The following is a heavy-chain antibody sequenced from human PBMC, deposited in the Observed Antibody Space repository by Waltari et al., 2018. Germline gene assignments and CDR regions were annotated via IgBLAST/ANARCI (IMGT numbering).Heavy chain of an antibody. V-gene: IGHV3-53*01. Sequence: EVQLVESGGLIQPGGSLRLSCAASGFTVSSNYMSWVRQAPGKGLEWGSVIYSGGSTYYADSVKGRFTISRDNSKNTLYLQMNSLRAEDTAVYYCARELHSGSYCNWGQGTLVTVSS. CDR1: GFTVSSNY. CDR3: ARELHSGSYCN. J-gene: IGHJ4*02. CDR2: IYSGGST. D-gene: IGHD1-26*01.